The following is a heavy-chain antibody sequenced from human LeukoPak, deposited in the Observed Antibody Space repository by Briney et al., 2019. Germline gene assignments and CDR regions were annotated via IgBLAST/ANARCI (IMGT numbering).Heavy chain of an antibody. D-gene: IGHD2-8*01. J-gene: IGHJ6*03. V-gene: IGHV4-4*07. Sequence: SETLSLTCTVSGGSISSYYWSWIRQPAGKGLEWIGRIYTSGSTNYNPSLKSRVTMSVDTSKNQFSLKLSSVTAADTAVYYCARAWCTNGVCPRGYYYMDVWGKGTTVTVSS. CDR1: GGSISSYY. CDR2: IYTSGST. CDR3: ARAWCTNGVCPRGYYYMDV.